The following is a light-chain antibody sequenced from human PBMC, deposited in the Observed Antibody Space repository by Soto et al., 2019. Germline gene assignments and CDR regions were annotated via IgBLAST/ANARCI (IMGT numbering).Light chain of an antibody. Sequence: EIVLTQSPGTLSLSPGERATLSCRASQSVSSSYLAWYQQKPGQAPRLLIYGASSRATGIPDRFSGSGSGTEFTLTIYSLQSEDFAIYYCQQYDNWPWTFGQGTKVDIK. CDR3: QQYDNWPWT. J-gene: IGKJ1*01. CDR1: QSVSSSY. CDR2: GAS. V-gene: IGKV3-20*01.